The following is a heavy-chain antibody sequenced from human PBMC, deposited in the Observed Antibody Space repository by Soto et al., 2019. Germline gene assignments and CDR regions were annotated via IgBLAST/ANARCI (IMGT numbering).Heavy chain of an antibody. V-gene: IGHV1-8*02. CDR3: ARLETPHCSSTSCYIDY. CDR2: MNPNSGNT. J-gene: IGHJ4*02. D-gene: IGHD2-2*02. Sequence: ASVKVSCKASGYTFTSYDINWVRQATGQGLEWMGWMNPNSGNTGYAQKFQGRVTMTRNTSISTAYMELSSLRSEDTAVYYCARLETPHCSSTSCYIDYWGQGTLVTVSS. CDR1: GYTFTSYD.